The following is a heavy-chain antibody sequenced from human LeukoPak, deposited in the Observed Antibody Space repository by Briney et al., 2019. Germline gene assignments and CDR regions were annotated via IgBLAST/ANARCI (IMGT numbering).Heavy chain of an antibody. Sequence: GGSLRLSCAASGFTFSNAWMSWVRQAPGKGLEWVASIKQDGSEKYYVDSVKGRVTISRDNAKNSLYLQMNSLRAEDTAAYYCARVFGAGYSDYWGQGTLVTVSS. V-gene: IGHV3-7*01. J-gene: IGHJ4*02. CDR2: IKQDGSEK. CDR1: GFTFSNAW. D-gene: IGHD4/OR15-4a*01. CDR3: ARVFGAGYSDY.